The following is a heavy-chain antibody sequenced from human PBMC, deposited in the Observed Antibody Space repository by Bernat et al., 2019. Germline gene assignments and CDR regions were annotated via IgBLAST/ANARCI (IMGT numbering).Heavy chain of an antibody. CDR2: INQDGSEK. CDR3: ARSPRTGDVDS. V-gene: IGHV3-7*03. CDR1: GFTFSSYW. D-gene: IGHD7-27*01. J-gene: IGHJ4*02. Sequence: EVQLVESGGGLVQPGESLRLSCAASGFTFSSYWMSWVRQAPGKGLEWVANINQDGSEKYYVDSVKGRFTISRDNAKNSLYLQMNSLRAEDTAVYHCARSPRTGDVDSWGQGTLVTVSS.